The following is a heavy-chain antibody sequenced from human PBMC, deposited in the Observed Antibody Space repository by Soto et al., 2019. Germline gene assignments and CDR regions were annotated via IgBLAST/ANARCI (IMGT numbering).Heavy chain of an antibody. J-gene: IGHJ4*02. CDR1: GFTFSSYS. V-gene: IGHV3-21*01. Sequence: GGSLRLSCAASGFTFSSYSMNWVRQAPGKGLEWVSSISSSSSYIYYADSVKGRFTISRDNAKNSLYLQMNSLRAEDTAVYYCARDETMIVVAPDYWGQGTLVTVSS. D-gene: IGHD3-22*01. CDR2: ISSSSSYI. CDR3: ARDETMIVVAPDY.